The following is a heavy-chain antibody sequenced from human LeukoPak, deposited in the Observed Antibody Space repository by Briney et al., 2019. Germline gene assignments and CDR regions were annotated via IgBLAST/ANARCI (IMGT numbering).Heavy chain of an antibody. CDR2: ISGSGGST. Sequence: GGSLRLSCAASGFTFSSYAMSWVRQAPGKGLEWVSGISGSGGSTYYADSVKGRFTISRDNSKNTLYLQMNSLRAEDTAVYYCAKPHCSSTSCYQRWLDYWGQGTLVTVSS. V-gene: IGHV3-23*01. CDR3: AKPHCSSTSCYQRWLDY. CDR1: GFTFSSYA. J-gene: IGHJ4*02. D-gene: IGHD2-2*01.